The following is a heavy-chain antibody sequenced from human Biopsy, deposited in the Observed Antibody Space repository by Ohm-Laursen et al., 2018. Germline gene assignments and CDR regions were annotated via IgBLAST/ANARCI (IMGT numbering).Heavy chain of an antibody. V-gene: IGHV4-59*08. CDR2: IHYTGHI. CDR1: GDTISTYY. J-gene: IGHJ2*01. Sequence: GTLSLTCTVSGDTISTYYWNWIWQTPGKGLEWIGYIHYTGHIRINPSLNSRATISVDTSKDQFSLKLSSLTAADTAIYYCARNRVDVVKVTTIGWNFDLWGRGTLVTVS. CDR3: ARNRVDVVKVTTIGWNFDL. D-gene: IGHD5-12*01.